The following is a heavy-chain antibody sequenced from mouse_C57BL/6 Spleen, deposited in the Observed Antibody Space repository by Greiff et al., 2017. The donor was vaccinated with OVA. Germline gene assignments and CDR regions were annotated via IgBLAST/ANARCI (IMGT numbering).Heavy chain of an antibody. CDR3: ASVYGSSPYAMDY. D-gene: IGHD1-1*01. V-gene: IGHV14-3*01. CDR1: GFNIKNTY. J-gene: IGHJ4*01. Sequence: VQLQQSVAELVRPGASVKLSCTASGFNIKNTYMHWVKQRPEQGLEWIGRIDPANGSTKYAPKFQGKATITADTSSNTAYLQLSSLTSEDTAIYYCASVYGSSPYAMDYWGQGTSVTVSS. CDR2: IDPANGST.